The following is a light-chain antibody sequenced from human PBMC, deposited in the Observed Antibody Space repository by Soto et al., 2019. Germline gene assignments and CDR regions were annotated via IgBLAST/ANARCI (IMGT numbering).Light chain of an antibody. V-gene: IGLV2-14*03. Sequence: QSALTQHASVSGSPGQSITISCTGTSSDVGAYNYVSWYQQHPGKAPKLMIYEVSNRPSGVSNRFSGSKSANTASLTISGLQAGDEADYYCSSYTSSSTGLFGVGTKLTVL. J-gene: IGLJ3*02. CDR1: SSDVGAYNY. CDR3: SSYTSSSTGL. CDR2: EVS.